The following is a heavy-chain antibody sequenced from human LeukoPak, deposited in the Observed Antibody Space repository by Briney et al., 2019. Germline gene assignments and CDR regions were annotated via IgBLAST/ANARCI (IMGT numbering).Heavy chain of an antibody. D-gene: IGHD3-16*01. Sequence: SETLSLTCAVYGGSFSGYYWSWIRQPPGKGLEWIGEINHSGSTNYNPSLRSRVNMSIDTSKSQFSLTLTSVTAADTAVYFCARVAGASNIWGFFDYWGQGVLVIVSS. J-gene: IGHJ4*02. V-gene: IGHV4-34*01. CDR1: GGSFSGYY. CDR3: ARVAGASNIWGFFDY. CDR2: INHSGST.